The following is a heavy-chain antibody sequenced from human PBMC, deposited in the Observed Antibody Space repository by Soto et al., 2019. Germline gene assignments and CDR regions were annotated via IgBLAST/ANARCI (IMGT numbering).Heavy chain of an antibody. CDR3: ARDMFRGAPDYLDF. V-gene: IGHV3-30-3*01. CDR1: GFTFNDYP. CDR2: IAYDGSIT. D-gene: IGHD1-26*01. Sequence: GGSLRLSCAASGFTFNDYPMHWIRQAPGKVLEWVAVIAYDGSITLYADSVKGRFTISRDASDNTLYLQMNSLRPEDTAVYYCARDMFRGAPDYLDFWGQGTLVTVSS. J-gene: IGHJ4*02.